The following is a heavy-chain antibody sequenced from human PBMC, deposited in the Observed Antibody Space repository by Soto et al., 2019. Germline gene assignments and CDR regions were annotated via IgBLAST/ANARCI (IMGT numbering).Heavy chain of an antibody. Sequence: EVQLVESGGRLVKPGGSLRLYCAASGFALSSYSIGWVRQAPGKGLEWVSFTFNFDGSLYYADSVKGRFAISRDNAKNSVYLQMNSLRAEDKAVYDCAREEGYCGGCGWFRSAFDLWGQGTVFTVSS. CDR2: TFNFDGSL. CDR3: AREEGYCGGCGWFRSAFDL. V-gene: IGHV3-21*01. J-gene: IGHJ3*01. D-gene: IGHD2-15*01. CDR1: GFALSSYS.